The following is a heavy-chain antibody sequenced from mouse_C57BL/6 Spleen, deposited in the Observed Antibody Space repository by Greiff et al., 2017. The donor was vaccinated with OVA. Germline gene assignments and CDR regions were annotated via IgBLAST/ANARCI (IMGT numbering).Heavy chain of an antibody. CDR1: GYTFTSYW. CDR2: IDPNSGGT. CDR3: ARGHYYGSSYVNYFDY. D-gene: IGHD1-1*01. J-gene: IGHJ2*01. Sequence: VQLQQPGAELVKPGASVKLSCKASGYTFTSYWMHWVKQRPGRGLEWIGRIDPNSGGTKYNEKFKSKATLTVDKPSSTAYMQLSSLTSEDAAVYYCARGHYYGSSYVNYFDYWGQGTTLTVSS. V-gene: IGHV1-72*01.